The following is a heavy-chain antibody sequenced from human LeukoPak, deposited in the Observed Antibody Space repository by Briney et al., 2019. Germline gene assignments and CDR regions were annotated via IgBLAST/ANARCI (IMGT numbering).Heavy chain of an antibody. J-gene: IGHJ4*02. V-gene: IGHV1-46*01. CDR1: GYTFTSYY. D-gene: IGHD3-3*01. CDR3: ARALGQTSPLEEHWY. CDR2: INPSGGST. Sequence: ASVKVSCKASGYTFTSYYMHWVRQAPGQGLEWMGIINPSGGSTSYAQKFQGRVTMTRDTSTSTVYMELSSLRSEDTAVYYCARALGQTSPLEEHWYWGQGTLVTVSS.